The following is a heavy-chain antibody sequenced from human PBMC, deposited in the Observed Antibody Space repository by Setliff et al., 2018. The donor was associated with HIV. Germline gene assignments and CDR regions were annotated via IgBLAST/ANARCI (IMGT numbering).Heavy chain of an antibody. D-gene: IGHD2-21*01. J-gene: IGHJ4*02. CDR2: TIPVFGTA. Sequence: SVKVSCKASGVSFSSDAISWMRQAPGQGLEWMGQTIPVFGTANYAQKFQGRLTVTADESTSTAYMELNSLRSEDTAVYYCSCGVGPQSPLFHFDLWGQGTLVTVSS. V-gene: IGHV1-69*13. CDR1: GVSFSSDA. CDR3: SCGVGPQSPLFHFDL.